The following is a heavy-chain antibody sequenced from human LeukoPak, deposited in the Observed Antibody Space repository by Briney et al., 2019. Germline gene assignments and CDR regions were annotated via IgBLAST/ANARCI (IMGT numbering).Heavy chain of an antibody. V-gene: IGHV5-51*01. CDR3: ARRSYYDSGGYYYDF. CDR1: GYIFTNYW. Sequence: GESLKISCKGSGYIFTNYWIAWVRQMPGKGLEWMGIIYPDDSDTIYSPSFQGQVTISADKSISTAYLQWSSLKASDTAMYYCARRSYYDSGGYYYDFWGQGTLVTVSS. CDR2: IYPDDSDT. J-gene: IGHJ4*02. D-gene: IGHD3-22*01.